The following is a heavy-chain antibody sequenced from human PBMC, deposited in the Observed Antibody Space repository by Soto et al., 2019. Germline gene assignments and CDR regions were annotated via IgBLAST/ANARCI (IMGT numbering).Heavy chain of an antibody. Sequence: GGSLRLSCVASGFTFSSYGMSWVRQAPGKGLEWVSGISSSGYSTYYADSVKGRFTISRDNDKNALDLQMSSLSAEDTALYYCAHSWNVDNCSGGSCPTWSWFDPWGQGTLVTVSS. CDR2: ISSSGYST. D-gene: IGHD2-15*01. V-gene: IGHV3-23*01. J-gene: IGHJ5*02. CDR1: GFTFSSYG. CDR3: AHSWNVDNCSGGSCPTWSWFDP.